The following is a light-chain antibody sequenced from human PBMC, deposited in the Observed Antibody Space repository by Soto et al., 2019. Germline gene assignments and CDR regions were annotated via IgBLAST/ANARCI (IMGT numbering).Light chain of an antibody. CDR1: QSVTADY. J-gene: IGKJ1*01. CDR3: QQYAVPLWT. V-gene: IGKV3-20*01. Sequence: EIVLTQSPGTLSLSPGERATLSCRASQSVTADYLAWYQQKPGLAPRLLIYGASNRATGIPDRFSGSGSGTDFTLSITRLEAEDFAVYYCQQYAVPLWTFGQGTKVDIK. CDR2: GAS.